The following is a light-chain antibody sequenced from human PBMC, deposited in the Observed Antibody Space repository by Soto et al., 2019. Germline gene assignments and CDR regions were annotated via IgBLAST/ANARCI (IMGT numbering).Light chain of an antibody. V-gene: IGLV2-23*01. CDR3: SSYAGSTTFYV. CDR1: TSDVGTFGL. J-gene: IGLJ1*01. Sequence: QSALTQPASVSGSPGQSITISCSGTTSDVGTFGLVSWFQQHPGKAPKLMIYEGSKRPAGVSKRFSGSKSGDTASLTISGLQAEDEADYYCSSYAGSTTFYVFGTGTQVTVL. CDR2: EGS.